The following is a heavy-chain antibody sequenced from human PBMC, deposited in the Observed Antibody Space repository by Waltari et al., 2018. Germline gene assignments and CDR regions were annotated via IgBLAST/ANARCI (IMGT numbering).Heavy chain of an antibody. Sequence: QVQLQESGLGLVKPSETLSLTCAVSGHSISSTYYWGWIRQSPGKGLEWIANIYHSGSTYYNPSLKSRVTISLDTSKNRFSLNLRSVTAADTAVYYCAAYLPDWGRGRDYWGQGTLVTVSS. D-gene: IGHD7-27*01. CDR2: IYHSGST. CDR1: GHSISSTYY. V-gene: IGHV4-38-2*01. J-gene: IGHJ4*02. CDR3: AAYLPDWGRGRDY.